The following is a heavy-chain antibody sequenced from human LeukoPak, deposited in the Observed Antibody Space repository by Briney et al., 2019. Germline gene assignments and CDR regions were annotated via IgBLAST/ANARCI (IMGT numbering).Heavy chain of an antibody. CDR1: GGSISSSSYY. CDR2: IYYSGST. Sequence: SETLSLTCTVSGGSISSSSYYWSWIRQPPGKGLEWIGYIYYSGSTNYNPSLKSRVTISVDTSKNQFSLKLSSVTAADTAVYYCARGRITMIGVQAFDIWGQGTMVTVSS. CDR3: ARGRITMIGVQAFDI. V-gene: IGHV4-61*01. J-gene: IGHJ3*02. D-gene: IGHD3-22*01.